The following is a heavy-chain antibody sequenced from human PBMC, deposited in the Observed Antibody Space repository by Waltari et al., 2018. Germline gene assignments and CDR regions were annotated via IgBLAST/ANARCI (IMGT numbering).Heavy chain of an antibody. CDR1: GFTFSSYA. Sequence: EVRLVESGGGLVQPGGSLRLSCAASGFTFSSYAMSWVRQAPGKGLEWVSDISNSGGTTYYADSVKGRFTISRDNSKNTMYLQMNSLRVEDTAVYYCAKDLWLPHDYWGQGTLVTVSS. D-gene: IGHD5-12*01. V-gene: IGHV3-23*04. CDR3: AKDLWLPHDY. J-gene: IGHJ4*02. CDR2: ISNSGGTT.